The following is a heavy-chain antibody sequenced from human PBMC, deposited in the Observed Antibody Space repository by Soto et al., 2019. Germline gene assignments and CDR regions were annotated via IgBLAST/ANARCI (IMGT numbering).Heavy chain of an antibody. J-gene: IGHJ6*02. CDR2: IIPIFGTA. CDR3: ARDARLAIFGVVISIDGMDV. CDR1: GGTFSSYA. V-gene: IGHV1-69*13. D-gene: IGHD3-3*01. Sequence: SVKVSCKASGGTFSSYAISWVRQAPGQGLEWMGGIIPIFGTANYAQKFQGRVTITADESTSTAYMELSSLRSEDTAVYYCARDARLAIFGVVISIDGMDVWGQGTTVTVSS.